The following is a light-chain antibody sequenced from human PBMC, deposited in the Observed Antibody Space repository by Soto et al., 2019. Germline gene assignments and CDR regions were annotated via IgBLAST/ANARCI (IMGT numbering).Light chain of an antibody. V-gene: IGKV3D-15*03. CDR3: HQRQSWPRT. CDR1: QSVSSSH. Sequence: ELVMTQPPATLSVSPGARATLSCRASQSVSSSHLAWYQHKPGQAPRLLIYQTSLRAAGIPAGFSASGSGTDLTITISDVQPEDCELYYCHQRQSWPRTFGQGTKVDIK. J-gene: IGKJ1*01. CDR2: QTS.